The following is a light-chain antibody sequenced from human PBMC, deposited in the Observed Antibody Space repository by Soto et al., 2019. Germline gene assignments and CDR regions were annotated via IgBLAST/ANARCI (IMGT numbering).Light chain of an antibody. J-gene: IGKJ4*01. CDR3: QQRSNYPLT. CDR1: QSVSTY. CDR2: DAS. V-gene: IGKV3-11*01. Sequence: EIVLTQSPATLSLSPGERATLSCRASQSVSTYLAWYQQKPGQAPRLLIYDASSRATGIPARFSGSGSGTDFTLTISSLEPEDFAVYYCQQRSNYPLTFGGWTNMEIK.